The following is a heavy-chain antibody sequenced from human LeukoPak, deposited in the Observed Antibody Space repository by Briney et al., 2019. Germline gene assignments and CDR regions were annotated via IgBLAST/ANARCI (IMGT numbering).Heavy chain of an antibody. J-gene: IGHJ4*02. CDR2: IRSDGTSK. CDR1: GFTFSGYA. V-gene: IGHV3-30*02. Sequence: GGSLRLSCSASGFTFSGYAMYWVRQAPGKGLEWVTFIRSDGTSKFYADSVKGRFTISRDNSKNMVYLQMNSLRADDTAVYYCARGHSGTYVIDYWGQGILATISS. D-gene: IGHD2-2*01. CDR3: ARGHSGTYVIDY.